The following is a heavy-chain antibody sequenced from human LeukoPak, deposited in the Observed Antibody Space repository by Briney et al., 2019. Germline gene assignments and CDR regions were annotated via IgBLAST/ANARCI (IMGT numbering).Heavy chain of an antibody. D-gene: IGHD3-3*01. CDR1: GFTFSSYW. CDR2: IKQDGSEK. V-gene: IGHV3-7*01. CDR3: ASGYYDFWSGYSHSYYFDY. J-gene: IGHJ4*02. Sequence: GGSLRLSCAASGFTFSSYWMSWVRQAPGKGLEWVANIKQDGSEKYYVDYVKGRFTISRDNAKNSLYLQMNSLRAEDTAVYYCASGYYDFWSGYSHSYYFDYWGQGTLVTVSS.